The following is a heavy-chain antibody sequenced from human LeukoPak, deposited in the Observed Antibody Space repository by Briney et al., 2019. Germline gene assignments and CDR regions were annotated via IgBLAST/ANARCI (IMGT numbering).Heavy chain of an antibody. CDR3: TKPQPVAFEI. CDR2: INTKSGAT. Sequence: ASVKVSCKASGYTFTDYYVHWVRQSPGQGLEWMGWINTKSGATNYAQEFQGRVTMTRDTSISTAYMGLNSLRSDDTALYYCTKPQPVAFEIWGQGTMVTVSS. D-gene: IGHD2-2*01. CDR1: GYTFTDYY. J-gene: IGHJ3*02. V-gene: IGHV1-2*02.